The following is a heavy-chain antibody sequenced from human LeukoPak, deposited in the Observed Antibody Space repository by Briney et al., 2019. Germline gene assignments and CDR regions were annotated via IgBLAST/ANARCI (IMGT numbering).Heavy chain of an antibody. Sequence: PGRPLRLSCAASGFTFSSYAMNWVRQAPGKGLEWVAVISYDGSNKYYADSVKGRFTISRDNSKNTLYLQMNSLRAEDTAVYYCARDHAASITIFGMDPLNWFDPWGQGTLVTVSS. D-gene: IGHD3-3*01. CDR3: ARDHAASITIFGMDPLNWFDP. J-gene: IGHJ5*02. CDR1: GFTFSSYA. V-gene: IGHV3-30-3*01. CDR2: ISYDGSNK.